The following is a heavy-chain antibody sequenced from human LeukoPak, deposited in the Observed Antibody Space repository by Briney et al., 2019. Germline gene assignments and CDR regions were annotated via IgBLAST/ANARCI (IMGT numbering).Heavy chain of an antibody. D-gene: IGHD3-10*01. J-gene: IGHJ3*02. CDR1: GFTFDDYG. CDR2: INWNGGST. V-gene: IGHV3-20*01. Sequence: GGSLRLSCAASGFTFDDYGMSWVRHAPGKGLEWFSGINWNGGSTGYADSVKGRFTISRDNAKNSLYLQMNSLRAEDTALYHCARAEITMVRGVISAFDIWGQGTMVTVSS. CDR3: ARAEITMVRGVISAFDI.